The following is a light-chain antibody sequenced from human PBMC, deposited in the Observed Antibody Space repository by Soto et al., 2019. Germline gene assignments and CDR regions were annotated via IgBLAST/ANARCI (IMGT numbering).Light chain of an antibody. CDR1: QNIRSY. CDR2: ATS. CDR3: QQGYTTRWT. Sequence: DIQMTQSPTSLSASVGDRVTITCRASQNIRSYLNWYQQIPGKAPNLLIYATSILQTGVPSRFSGGGTGTDFTLTINGLQPEDFATYYCQQGYTTRWTFAQGTKVEIK. V-gene: IGKV1-39*01. J-gene: IGKJ1*01.